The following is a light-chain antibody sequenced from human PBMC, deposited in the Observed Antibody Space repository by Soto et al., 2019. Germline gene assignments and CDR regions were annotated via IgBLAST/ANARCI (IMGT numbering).Light chain of an antibody. Sequence: ALTPPPSASGSPGQSVTISCTGTSSDVGGYNYVSWCQQHPGKAPKLMIYEVSKRPSGVPDRFSGSKSGNTASLTVSGLQAEDEADYYCSSFAGSTPWVFGGGTKLTVL. J-gene: IGLJ3*02. CDR1: SSDVGGYNY. CDR3: SSFAGSTPWV. V-gene: IGLV2-8*01. CDR2: EVS.